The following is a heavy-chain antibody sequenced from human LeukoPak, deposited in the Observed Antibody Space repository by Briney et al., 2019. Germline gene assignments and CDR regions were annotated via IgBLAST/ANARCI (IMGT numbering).Heavy chain of an antibody. Sequence: ASVKVSCKASGYAFTGYYMHWVRQAPGQGLEWMGWISVYNGNTNYAQKLQGRVTMTTDTSTSTAYMELRSLRSDDTAVYYCARDLVYGSGSYGFDYWGQGTLVTVSS. CDR1: GYAFTGYY. CDR3: ARDLVYGSGSYGFDY. CDR2: ISVYNGNT. J-gene: IGHJ4*02. V-gene: IGHV1-18*04. D-gene: IGHD3-10*01.